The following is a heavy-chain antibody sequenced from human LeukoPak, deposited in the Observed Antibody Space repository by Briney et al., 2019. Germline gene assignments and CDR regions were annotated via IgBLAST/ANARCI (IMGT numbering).Heavy chain of an antibody. CDR3: ARWKPLGRGSGWPFDD. CDR1: GFTFSDYY. V-gene: IGHV3-11*01. CDR2: LSGSDSTI. Sequence: GGSLRLSCAASGFTFSDYYMSWIRQAPGKGLEWISYLSGSDSTIYYADSVKGRFTISRDNAKNSLYLQMNSLRAEDTAVYYCARWKPLGRGSGWPFDDWGQGTLVTVSS. J-gene: IGHJ4*02. D-gene: IGHD6-19*01.